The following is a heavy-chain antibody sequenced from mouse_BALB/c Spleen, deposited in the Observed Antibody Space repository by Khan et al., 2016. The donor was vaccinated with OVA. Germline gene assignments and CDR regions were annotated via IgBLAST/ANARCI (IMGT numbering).Heavy chain of an antibody. CDR2: IYPGDGTT. CDR1: GYAFSNYL. D-gene: IGHD2-14*01. J-gene: IGHJ3*01. CDR3: ARSGYDYFAY. Sequence: QVQLQQPGAELVRPGSSVKISCKASGYAFSNYLMNWVTQGPGQGLEWIGQIYPGDGTTNYNGKFKDKATLTADQSSSPAYIQLSSLTYEDTAVYLCARSGYDYFAYWGQGTLVTVSA. V-gene: IGHV1-80*01.